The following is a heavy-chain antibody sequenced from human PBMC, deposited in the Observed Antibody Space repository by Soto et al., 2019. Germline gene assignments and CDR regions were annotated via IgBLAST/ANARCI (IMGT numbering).Heavy chain of an antibody. CDR2: ISGSGGST. CDR1: GFTFSSYA. V-gene: IGHV3-23*01. Sequence: GGSLRLSCAASGFTFSSYAVSWVRQAPGKGLEWVSAISGSGGSTYYADSVKGRFTISRDNSKNTLYLQMNSLRAEDTAVYYCAKDLNFLSGWYDAFDIWGQGTMVTVSS. D-gene: IGHD6-19*01. J-gene: IGHJ3*02. CDR3: AKDLNFLSGWYDAFDI.